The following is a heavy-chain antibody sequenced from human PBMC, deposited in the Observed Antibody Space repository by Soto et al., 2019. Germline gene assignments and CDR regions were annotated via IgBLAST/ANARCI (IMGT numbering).Heavy chain of an antibody. CDR1: GFNFSNHW. V-gene: IGHV3-74*01. Sequence: GGSLRLSCAASGFNFSNHWMHWVRQRPAEGLVWVSRITSDGKSKAYAESVKGRFAISRDNAKNTLYLQMNGLTAEDTAVYYCERESGDWHPNWLDHWGKGTLVTVXS. D-gene: IGHD2-21*02. CDR3: ERESGDWHPNWLDH. CDR2: ITSDGKSK. J-gene: IGHJ5*02.